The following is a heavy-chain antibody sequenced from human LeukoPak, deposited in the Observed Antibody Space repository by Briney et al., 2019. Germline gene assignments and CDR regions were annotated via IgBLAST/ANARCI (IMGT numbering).Heavy chain of an antibody. CDR1: GFTVSSNY. CDR3: ARILGYDSSGYYTGFFDY. Sequence: GGSLRLSCAASGFTVSSNYMSWVRQAPGKGLEWVSVIYSGGSTYYADSVKGRFTISRDNSKNTLYLQMNSLRAEDTAVYYCARILGYDSSGYYTGFFDYWGQGTLVTVSS. CDR2: IYSGGST. V-gene: IGHV3-53*01. D-gene: IGHD3-22*01. J-gene: IGHJ4*02.